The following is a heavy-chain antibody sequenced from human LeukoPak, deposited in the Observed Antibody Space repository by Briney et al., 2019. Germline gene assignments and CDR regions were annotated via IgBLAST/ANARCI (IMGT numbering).Heavy chain of an antibody. J-gene: IGHJ4*02. D-gene: IGHD6-6*01. Sequence: SETLSLTCTVSGGSISSSSYYWGWIRQPPGEGLEWIGSIYYSGSTYYNPSLKSRVTISVDTSKNQFSLKLSSVTAADTAVYYCARETGSSSSGYWGQGTLVTVSS. CDR3: ARETGSSSSGY. CDR1: GGSISSSSYY. V-gene: IGHV4-39*07. CDR2: IYYSGST.